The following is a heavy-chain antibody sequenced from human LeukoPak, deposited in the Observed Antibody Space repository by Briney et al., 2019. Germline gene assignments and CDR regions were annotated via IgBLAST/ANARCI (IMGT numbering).Heavy chain of an antibody. Sequence: GGSLTLSCAASGFTFSSYWMSWVRQAPGRGPEWVANIKQDGSEKYYADSVKGRFTISRDNGKNSLYMQMNSLRVEDTAVYYCARDGKVARDNWFDPWGQGTLVTVSS. CDR2: IKQDGSEK. CDR1: GFTFSSYW. V-gene: IGHV3-7*01. CDR3: ARDGKVARDNWFDP. D-gene: IGHD3-10*01. J-gene: IGHJ5*02.